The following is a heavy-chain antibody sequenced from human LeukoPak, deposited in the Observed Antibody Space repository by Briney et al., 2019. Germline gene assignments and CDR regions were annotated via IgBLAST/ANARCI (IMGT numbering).Heavy chain of an antibody. J-gene: IGHJ3*02. CDR2: ISGSGGST. V-gene: IGHV3-23*01. D-gene: IGHD3-22*01. Sequence: GGSLRLSCAASGFTFSSYAMSWVRQAPGKGLEWVSAISGSGGSTYYADSVKGRFTISRDNAKNSLYLQMNRLRAEDTAVYFCARQTRITMIVVVRYDAFDIWGQGTMVTVSS. CDR3: ARQTRITMIVVVRYDAFDI. CDR1: GFTFSSYA.